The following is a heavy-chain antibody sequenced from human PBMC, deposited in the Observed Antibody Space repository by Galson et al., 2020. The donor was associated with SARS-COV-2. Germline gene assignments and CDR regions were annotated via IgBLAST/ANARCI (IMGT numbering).Heavy chain of an antibody. CDR1: GFTFSSYG. J-gene: IGHJ4*02. Sequence: GESLKISCAASGFTFSSYGMHWVRQAPGKGLEWVAVISYDGSNKYYADSVKGRFTISRDNSKNTLYLQMNSLRAEDTAVYYCAKDREYDFWSGPRPTLDYWGQGTLVTVSS. D-gene: IGHD3-3*01. CDR2: ISYDGSNK. V-gene: IGHV3-30*18. CDR3: AKDREYDFWSGPRPTLDY.